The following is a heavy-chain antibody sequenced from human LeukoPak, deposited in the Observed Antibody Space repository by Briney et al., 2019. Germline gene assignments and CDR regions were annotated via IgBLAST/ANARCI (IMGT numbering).Heavy chain of an antibody. V-gene: IGHV4-31*03. CDR2: IYYSRST. CDR3: ARGSVLGPLTDWFDP. D-gene: IGHD1-14*01. Sequence: SETLSLTCTVSGGSISSGGYYWSWIRQHPGKGLEWIGYIYYSRSTYYNPSLKSRVTISVDTSKNQFSLKLSSVTAVDTAVYYCARGSVLGPLTDWFDPWAREPWSPSPQ. J-gene: IGHJ5*02. CDR1: GGSISSGGYY.